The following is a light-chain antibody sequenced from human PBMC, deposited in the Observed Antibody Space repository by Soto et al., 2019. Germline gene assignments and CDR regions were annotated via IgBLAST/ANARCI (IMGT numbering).Light chain of an antibody. CDR2: WAS. J-gene: IGKJ1*01. CDR3: QQYYSTPWT. CDR1: QIVLYSSNNKNY. Sequence: DIVMTQSPGSLAVSLGERATINFKSSQIVLYSSNNKNYLAWYQQKPGQPPKLLIYWASTRESGVPDRFSGSGSGTDFTLTISSLQAEDVAVYYCQQYYSTPWTFGQGTKVDI. V-gene: IGKV4-1*01.